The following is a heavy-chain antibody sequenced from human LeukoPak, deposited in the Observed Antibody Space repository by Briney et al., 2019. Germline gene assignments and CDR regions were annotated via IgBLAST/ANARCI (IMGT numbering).Heavy chain of an antibody. J-gene: IGHJ6*03. CDR2: INPNSGGT. CDR3: ARVGTQYAYYYCYYYMDV. V-gene: IGHV1-2*06. Sequence: ASVKVSCKASGYTFTGYYMHWVRQAPGQGLEWMGRINPNSGGTNYAQKFQGRVTMTRDTSISTAYMELSRLRSDDTAVYYCARVGTQYAYYYCYYYMDVWGKGTTVTVSS. D-gene: IGHD1-14*01. CDR1: GYTFTGYY.